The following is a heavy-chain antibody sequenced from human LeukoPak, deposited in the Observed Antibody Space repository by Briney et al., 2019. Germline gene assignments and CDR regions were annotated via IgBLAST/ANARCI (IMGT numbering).Heavy chain of an antibody. CDR2: IYYSGST. Sequence: SETLSLTCTVSGGSISSYYWSWIRQPPGKGLEWIGYIYYSGSTNYNPSLKSRVTISVKTSKNQFSLKLRPVTAADTAVYYCARDLGLWDSSGWYPKAYYYYMDVWGKGTTVTISS. J-gene: IGHJ6*03. CDR3: ARDLGLWDSSGWYPKAYYYYMDV. CDR1: GGSISSYY. D-gene: IGHD6-19*01. V-gene: IGHV4-59*01.